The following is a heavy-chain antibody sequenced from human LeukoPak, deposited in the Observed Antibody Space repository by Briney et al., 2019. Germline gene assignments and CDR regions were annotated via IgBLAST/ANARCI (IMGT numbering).Heavy chain of an antibody. CDR2: ISSSSSYI. CDR3: ARDNGYYDGSGYYADAFDI. D-gene: IGHD3-22*01. Sequence: PGGSLRLSCAASGFTFSSYGMHWVRQAPGKGLEWVSSISSSSSYIYYADSVKGRFTISRDNAKNSLYLQMNSLRAEDTAVYYCARDNGYYDGSGYYADAFDIWGQGTMVTVSS. V-gene: IGHV3-21*01. CDR1: GFTFSSYG. J-gene: IGHJ3*02.